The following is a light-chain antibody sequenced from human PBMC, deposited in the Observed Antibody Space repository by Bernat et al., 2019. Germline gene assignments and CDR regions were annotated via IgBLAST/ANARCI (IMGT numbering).Light chain of an antibody. CDR2: QDN. V-gene: IGLV3-1*01. J-gene: IGLJ3*02. CDR1: KLGTKY. CDR3: QAWDSSTGV. Sequence: SYELTQPPSVSVSPGQTASITCSGDKLGTKYTCWYQQKPGQSPVVVIYQDNKRPSGIPERFSGSHSGNTATLTISGTQAMDEADYYCQAWDSSTGVLGGGTKLTVL.